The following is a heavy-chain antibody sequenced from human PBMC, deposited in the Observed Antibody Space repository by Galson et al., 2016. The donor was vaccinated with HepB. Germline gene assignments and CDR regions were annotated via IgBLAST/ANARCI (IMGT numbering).Heavy chain of an antibody. CDR1: GYTFTSCN. Sequence: SVKVSCKASGYTFTSCNVHWVRQAPGQGLEWIGFINPDGGGTAYAQKFRGRVTMTRDTSTSTVYMELSSLTSEDTAVYYCAIIMTTPGAFDYWGQGTLVTVSS. D-gene: IGHD3-16*01. CDR2: INPDGGGT. J-gene: IGHJ4*02. V-gene: IGHV1-46*03. CDR3: AIIMTTPGAFDY.